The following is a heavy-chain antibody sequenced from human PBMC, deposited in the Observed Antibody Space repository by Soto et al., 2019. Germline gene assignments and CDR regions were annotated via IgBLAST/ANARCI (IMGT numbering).Heavy chain of an antibody. Sequence: QVQLVQSGAEVKKPGASVKVSCKASGYTFTSYAMHWVRQAPGQRLEWMGWINAGNGNTKYSQKFQGRVTITRDTSASTAYMELSSLRSEDTAVYYCARYNGDKNFDYWGQGTLVTVSA. CDR2: INAGNGNT. CDR3: ARYNGDKNFDY. J-gene: IGHJ4*02. V-gene: IGHV1-3*01. D-gene: IGHD1-1*01. CDR1: GYTFTSYA.